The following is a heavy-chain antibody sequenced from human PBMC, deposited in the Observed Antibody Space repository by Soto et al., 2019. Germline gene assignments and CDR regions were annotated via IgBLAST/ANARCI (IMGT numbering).Heavy chain of an antibody. CDR1: GFTFGNHC. Sequence: EVQLVESGGALVRPGGSLRLSCAASGFTFGNHCMPWVRQAPGKGLVWVSGITSDGTSTGYADSVKGRFTISRDNAKNTLYLQMNSLRVEDTALYYCAREGVVVVAANPDDDWGQGTLVTVSS. CDR2: ITSDGTST. CDR3: AREGVVVVAANPDDD. D-gene: IGHD6-19*01. V-gene: IGHV3-74*01. J-gene: IGHJ4*01.